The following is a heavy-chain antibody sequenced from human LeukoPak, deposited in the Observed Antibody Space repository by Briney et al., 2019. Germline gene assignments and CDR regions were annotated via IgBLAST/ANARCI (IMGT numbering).Heavy chain of an antibody. Sequence: GGSLRLSCAASGFTFSGYAMHWVRQAPGKGLEWVAVISYDGSNKYYADSVKGRFTISRDNSKNTLYLQMNSLRAEDTAVYYCAREGGIAVAGALDYWGQGTLVTVSS. V-gene: IGHV3-30*04. CDR2: ISYDGSNK. J-gene: IGHJ4*02. CDR3: AREGGIAVAGALDY. CDR1: GFTFSGYA. D-gene: IGHD6-19*01.